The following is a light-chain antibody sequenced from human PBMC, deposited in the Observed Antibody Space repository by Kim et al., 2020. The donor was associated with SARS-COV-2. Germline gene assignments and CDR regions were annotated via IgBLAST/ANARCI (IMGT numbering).Light chain of an antibody. CDR1: SSDVGNYNL. V-gene: IGLV2-23*02. Sequence: QSITISCTVTSSDVGNYNLVSWYHQHPGKAPNLLIYEVTMRPSGVSTRFSGSKSGNTASLTFSGLQAEDEADYYCCSYAGSSTFVFGGGTNLTVL. J-gene: IGLJ3*02. CDR2: EVT. CDR3: CSYAGSSTFV.